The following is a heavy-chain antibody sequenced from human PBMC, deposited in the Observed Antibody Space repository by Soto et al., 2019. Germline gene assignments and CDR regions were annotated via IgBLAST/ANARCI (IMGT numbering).Heavy chain of an antibody. Sequence: QVQLQQWGAGLLKPSETLSLTCAVYGVSFSGYYWTWIRQPPGTGLEWIGEINPVGSTYYNPSLKNRVTISVDTSKNQFSLKLTSLTAADTAVYYCARDKITGLFDYWGQGTLVTVSS. J-gene: IGHJ4*02. V-gene: IGHV4-34*01. CDR3: ARDKITGLFDY. CDR1: GVSFSGYY. CDR2: INPVGST. D-gene: IGHD2-8*02.